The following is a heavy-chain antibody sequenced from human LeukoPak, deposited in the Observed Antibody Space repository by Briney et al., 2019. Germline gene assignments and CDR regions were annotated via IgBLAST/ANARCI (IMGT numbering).Heavy chain of an antibody. CDR2: IYDTGNT. Sequence: SETLSLTCSVSGGSSSRYYWNWIRQPPGGGLEWIGYIYDTGNTNYSPSLKSRVTISVDTSKNQFSLRLNSVTAADTAIYYCARGTSGSPVDYWGQGTLVAVSS. CDR1: GGSSSRYY. J-gene: IGHJ4*02. V-gene: IGHV4-59*01. D-gene: IGHD3-10*01. CDR3: ARGTSGSPVDY.